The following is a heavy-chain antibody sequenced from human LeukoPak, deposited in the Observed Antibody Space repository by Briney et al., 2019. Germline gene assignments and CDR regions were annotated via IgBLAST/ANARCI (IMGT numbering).Heavy chain of an antibody. J-gene: IGHJ6*02. Sequence: GGSLRLSCAASGFTFSDYYMSWIRQAPGKGLEWVSYISSSGSTIYYADSVKGRFTISRDNAKNSLYLQMNSLRVEDTAVYYCARVRGRGGGDYYYYGMDVWGQGTTVIVSS. CDR1: GFTFSDYY. CDR3: ARVRGRGGGDYYYYGMDV. CDR2: ISSSGSTI. D-gene: IGHD3-16*01. V-gene: IGHV3-11*04.